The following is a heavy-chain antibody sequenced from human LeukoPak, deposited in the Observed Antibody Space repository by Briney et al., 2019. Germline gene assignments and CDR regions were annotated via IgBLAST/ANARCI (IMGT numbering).Heavy chain of an antibody. CDR3: ARDEWGDAFDI. V-gene: IGHV3-21*01. J-gene: IGHJ3*02. Sequence: GGSLRLSCAASGLTFRSYSMNWVRQAPGKGLEWVSSISSSSSYIHSADSVRGRFTIYRDNAKNSLFLQMNSLRAEDTAVYYCARDEWGDAFDIWGQGTMVTVFS. CDR1: GLTFRSYS. D-gene: IGHD1-26*01. CDR2: ISSSSSYI.